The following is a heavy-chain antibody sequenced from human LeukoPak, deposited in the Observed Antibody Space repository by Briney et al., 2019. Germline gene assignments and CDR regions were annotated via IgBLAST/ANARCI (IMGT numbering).Heavy chain of an antibody. J-gene: IGHJ4*02. CDR3: ARQIAARGNTFDY. Sequence: GESLKISCKGSGYSINNYWIGWVRQMPGKGLEWMGIIYPADSDIRYSPSFQGQVTISADKSISTAYLQWSSLKASDTAMYYCARQIAARGNTFDYWGQGTLVTVSS. V-gene: IGHV5-51*01. CDR2: IYPADSDI. CDR1: GYSINNYW. D-gene: IGHD6-6*01.